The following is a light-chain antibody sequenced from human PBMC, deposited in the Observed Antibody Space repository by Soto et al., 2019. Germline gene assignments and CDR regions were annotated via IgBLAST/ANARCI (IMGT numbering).Light chain of an antibody. V-gene: IGLV1-44*01. CDR3: GTWDSSLSQV. Sequence: QSVLTQPPSTSGTPGQRVTISCSGSNSNIGSNTVNWYQQLPGTAPKLLIYTNDQRPSGVPDRFSGSKSGTSATLGITGLQTGDEADYYCGTWDSSLSQVFGGGTKLTVL. CDR1: NSNIGSNT. CDR2: TND. J-gene: IGLJ3*02.